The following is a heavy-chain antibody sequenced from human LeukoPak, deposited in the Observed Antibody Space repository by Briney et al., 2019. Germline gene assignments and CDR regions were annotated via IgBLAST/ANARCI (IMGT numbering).Heavy chain of an antibody. CDR1: GFTFSSCG. V-gene: IGHV3-23*01. CDR3: AKDSGYSYGPSLDY. J-gene: IGHJ4*02. D-gene: IGHD5-18*01. CDR2: ISGSGGST. Sequence: GGTLRLSRAASGFTFSSCGMSWVRQAPGKGLEWVSAISGSGGSTYYADSVKGRFTISRDNSKNTLYLQMNSLRAEDTAVYYCAKDSGYSYGPSLDYWGQGTLVTVSS.